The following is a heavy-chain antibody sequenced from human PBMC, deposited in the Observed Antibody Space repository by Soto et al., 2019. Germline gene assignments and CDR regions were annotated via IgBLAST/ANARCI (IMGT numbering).Heavy chain of an antibody. D-gene: IGHD3-16*01. CDR2: ISGYNANT. Sequence: PSVKVSCKASGGTFSNYSITWVRQAPGQGLEWMGWISGYNANTNYPENLQGRVTMTTDTSTSTAYMEVRNLISDDTAVYYCARMGDVPYYYYGLDVWGQGTTVTVSS. J-gene: IGHJ6*02. CDR1: GGTFSNYS. CDR3: ARMGDVPYYYYGLDV. V-gene: IGHV1-18*01.